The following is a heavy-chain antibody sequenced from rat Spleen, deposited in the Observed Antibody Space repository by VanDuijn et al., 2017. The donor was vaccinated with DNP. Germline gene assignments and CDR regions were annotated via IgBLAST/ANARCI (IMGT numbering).Heavy chain of an antibody. D-gene: IGHD1-5*01. Sequence: EVQLQESGPGLVKPSQSLSLTCSVTGYSITSNYWGWIRQFPGNKMEYIGHITYSGSTSYNPSLKSRISITRDTSKNQFFLHLNSVTTEDTATYYCARWNIGTSTLDYWGQGVMVTVSS. J-gene: IGHJ2*01. CDR3: ARWNIGTSTLDY. V-gene: IGHV3-1*01. CDR2: ITYSGST. CDR1: GYSITSNY.